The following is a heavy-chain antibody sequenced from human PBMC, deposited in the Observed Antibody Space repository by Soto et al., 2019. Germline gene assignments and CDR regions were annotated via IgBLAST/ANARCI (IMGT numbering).Heavy chain of an antibody. CDR2: IYYSGST. D-gene: IGHD2-2*01. V-gene: IGHV4-59*08. CDR3: ARRGEVVVPAAMGGGYMDV. Sequence: SETLSLTCTVSGGSISSYYWSWIRQPPGKGLEWIGYIYYSGSTNYNPSLKSRVTISVDTSKNQFSLKLSSVTAADTAVYYCARRGEVVVPAAMGGGYMDVWAKGTTVTVSS. J-gene: IGHJ6*03. CDR1: GGSISSYY.